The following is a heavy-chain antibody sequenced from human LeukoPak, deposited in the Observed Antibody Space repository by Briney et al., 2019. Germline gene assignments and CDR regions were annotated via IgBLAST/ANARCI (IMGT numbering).Heavy chain of an antibody. CDR2: ISGSGGST. CDR3: AKRGVVIRVILVGFHKEANYFDS. D-gene: IGHD3-22*01. V-gene: IGHV3-23*01. J-gene: IGHJ4*02. Sequence: GGSLRLSCAVSGITLSNYGMSWVRQAPGKGLEWVAGISGSGGSTNYADSVKGRFTISRDNLKNTLYLQMNSLRAEDTAVYFCAKRGVVIRVILVGFHKEANYFDSWGQGALVTVSS. CDR1: GITLSNYG.